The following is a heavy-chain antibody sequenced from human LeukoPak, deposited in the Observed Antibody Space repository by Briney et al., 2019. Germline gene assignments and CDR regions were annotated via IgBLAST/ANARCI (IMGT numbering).Heavy chain of an antibody. CDR1: GYTFTSYY. V-gene: IGHV1-46*01. D-gene: IGHD3-22*01. CDR2: INPGGGST. CDR3: ARDREWGPEDYYDG. Sequence: GASVKVSCRASGYTFTSYYIHWVRQAPGQGLEWMGIINPGGGSTSYAQKFQGRVTMTRDTSTSTVYMELSSLRSEDTAVYYCARDREWGPEDYYDGWGQGTLVTVSS. J-gene: IGHJ4*02.